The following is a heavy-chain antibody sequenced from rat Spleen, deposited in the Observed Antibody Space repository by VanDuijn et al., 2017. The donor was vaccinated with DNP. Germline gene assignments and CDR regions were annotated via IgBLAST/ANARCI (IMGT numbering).Heavy chain of an antibody. D-gene: IGHD1-10*01. V-gene: IGHV2-19*01. CDR3: ASLNNYNWFAY. Sequence: QVQLKESGPGLVQPSQTLSLTCTVSEFSLSDYSIHWVRQPPGKGLEWLGRIRANGITDYNSGLRSRLLISRDISKGQVFLKMNSLQTGDAATYYCASLNNYNWFAYWGQGTLVTVSS. CDR1: EFSLSDYS. CDR2: IRANGIT. J-gene: IGHJ3*01.